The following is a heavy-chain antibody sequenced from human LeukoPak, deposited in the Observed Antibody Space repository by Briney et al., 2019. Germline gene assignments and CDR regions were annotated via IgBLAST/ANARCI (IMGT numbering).Heavy chain of an antibody. CDR1: GFGRISSK. Sequence: GGSLGLSCVDLGFGRISSKMSWVRQAPGRGLAWVSFIRGANTSCADSRKGRFTISRDNSKRTLHLQMNSLRSEDTPITTIEAIITSPPREGSWGQGTPVTVS. V-gene: IGHV3-38-3*01. CDR2: IRGANT. D-gene: IGHD3-22*01. J-gene: IGHJ4*02. CDR3: EAIITSPPREGS.